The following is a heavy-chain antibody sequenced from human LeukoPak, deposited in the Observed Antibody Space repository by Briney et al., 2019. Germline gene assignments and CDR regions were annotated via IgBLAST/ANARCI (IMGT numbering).Heavy chain of an antibody. Sequence: AASVKVSCKTSGYSFTSYGVTWVRQAPGQGLEWMGWIGGYTGHTNYVQKFQGRVTMTTDTSTSTAYMELRSLTSDDTAVYYCAREVVVVPAAKGLYYYMDVWGKGTTVTVSS. J-gene: IGHJ6*03. V-gene: IGHV1-18*01. D-gene: IGHD2-2*01. CDR2: IGGYTGHT. CDR3: AREVVVVPAAKGLYYYMDV. CDR1: GYSFTSYG.